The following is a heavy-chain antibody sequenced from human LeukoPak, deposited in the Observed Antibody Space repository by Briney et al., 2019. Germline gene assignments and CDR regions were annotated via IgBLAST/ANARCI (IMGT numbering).Heavy chain of an antibody. CDR2: ISSSSSTI. D-gene: IGHD6-19*01. Sequence: PGGSLRLSCAASGFTFSSYSMNWVRQAPGKGLEWVSYISSSSSTIYYADSVKGRFTISRDNAKNSLYLQMNSLGAEDTAVYYCARFVFISGWYIDYWGQGTLVTVSS. CDR3: ARFVFISGWYIDY. CDR1: GFTFSSYS. V-gene: IGHV3-48*01. J-gene: IGHJ4*02.